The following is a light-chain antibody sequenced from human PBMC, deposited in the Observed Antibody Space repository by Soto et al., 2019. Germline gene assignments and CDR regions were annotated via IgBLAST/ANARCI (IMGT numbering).Light chain of an antibody. CDR3: QQSYRTPPT. V-gene: IGKV1-39*01. CDR1: QGVSNY. J-gene: IGKJ2*01. CDR2: AAS. Sequence: DIQMTQSPSSLSASVGDRVTISCRASQGVSNYLIWYQQRQGRAPKLLIYAASNLVSGVPSRFSGSGSGTNFTLTISSLQPEDFATYYCQQSYRTPPTFGQGTKLETK.